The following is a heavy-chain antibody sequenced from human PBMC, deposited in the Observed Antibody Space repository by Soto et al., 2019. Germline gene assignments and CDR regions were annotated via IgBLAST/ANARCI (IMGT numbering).Heavy chain of an antibody. CDR3: AKQILYGSGSFYVFDY. J-gene: IGHJ4*02. CDR2: ISGSGGST. CDR1: GFTFSSYA. V-gene: IGHV3-23*01. D-gene: IGHD3-10*01. Sequence: PXXSLRLSFAASGFTFSSYAMTWVLLAPGKGLEWVSGISGSGGSTYYADSVKGRFTISRDNSKNTLYLQMNSLRAEDTAVYYCAKQILYGSGSFYVFDYWGQGALVTVSS.